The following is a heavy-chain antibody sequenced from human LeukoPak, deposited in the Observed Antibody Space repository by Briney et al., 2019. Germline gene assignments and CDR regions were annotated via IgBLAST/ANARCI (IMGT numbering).Heavy chain of an antibody. V-gene: IGHV3-66*01. CDR1: GFTISNNY. CDR2: IYTGGTT. D-gene: IGHD1-26*01. J-gene: IGHJ6*02. CDR3: AKSPGTYSYYSYLDV. Sequence: GGSLRLSCAATGFTISNNYMSWVRQAPGRGLEGVSVIYTGGTTYYSASVKGRFTISRDNSSNTLYLQMNSLRAEDTAVYYCAKSPGTYSYYSYLDVWGQGTTVTVSS.